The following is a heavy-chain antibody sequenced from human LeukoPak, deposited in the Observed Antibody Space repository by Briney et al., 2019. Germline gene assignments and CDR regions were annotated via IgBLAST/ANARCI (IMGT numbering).Heavy chain of an antibody. CDR1: GFTFSSYG. Sequence: QSGGSLRLSCAASGFTFSSYGMHWVRQAPGKGLEWVAFIRYDGSNKYYADSVKGRFTISRDNSKNTLYLQMNSLRAEDTAVYYCAREEYGDGGYYFDYWGQGTLVTVSS. D-gene: IGHD4-17*01. CDR2: IRYDGSNK. CDR3: AREEYGDGGYYFDY. J-gene: IGHJ4*02. V-gene: IGHV3-30*02.